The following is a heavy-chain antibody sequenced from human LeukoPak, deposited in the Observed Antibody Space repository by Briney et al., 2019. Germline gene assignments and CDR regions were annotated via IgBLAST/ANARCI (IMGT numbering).Heavy chain of an antibody. V-gene: IGHV1-69*01. CDR2: IIPIFGTA. CDR1: GGTFSSYA. CDR3: AIDSKGGYYAFDI. Sequence: ASVKVSCKASGGTFSSYAISWVRQAPGQGLEWMGGIIPIFGTANYAQKFQGRVTITADESTSTAYMELSSLRSEDTAVYYCAIDSKGGYYAFDIWGQGTMVTVSS. D-gene: IGHD2-21*02. J-gene: IGHJ3*02.